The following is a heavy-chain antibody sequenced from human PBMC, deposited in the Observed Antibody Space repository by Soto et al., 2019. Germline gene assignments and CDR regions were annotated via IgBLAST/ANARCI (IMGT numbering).Heavy chain of an antibody. CDR3: ATQTGLYYYGMDV. Sequence: QVQLQESGPGLVKPSETLSLTCTVSGGSINAFFWSWVRQPPGKGLESIGYIFYSGSTNYNPSLKSRVTISLDASKTQFSLNLTSVTAADTAVYSCATQTGLYYYGMDVWGQGTTVAVSS. J-gene: IGHJ6*02. V-gene: IGHV4-59*01. CDR1: GGSINAFF. CDR2: IFYSGST.